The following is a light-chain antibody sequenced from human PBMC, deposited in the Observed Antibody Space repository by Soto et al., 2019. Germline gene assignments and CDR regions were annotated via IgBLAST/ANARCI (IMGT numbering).Light chain of an antibody. V-gene: IGKV3-20*01. CDR1: QSIHSSY. CDR3: QQCAGLPCT. Sequence: VLTQSPGTLSLSPGERATLSCRASQSIHSSYLAWYQQRPGQSPRLLIYGTSSGATGIPDRFSGSGSGKNLTLTIFKLEPEDFLVYYCQQCAGLPCTVGQVTKV. CDR2: GTS. J-gene: IGKJ1*01.